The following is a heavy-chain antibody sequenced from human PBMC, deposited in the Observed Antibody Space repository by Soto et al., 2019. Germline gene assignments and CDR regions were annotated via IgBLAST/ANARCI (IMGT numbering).Heavy chain of an antibody. CDR2: IYHSGST. D-gene: IGHD4-17*01. CDR1: GGSISSSNW. V-gene: IGHV4-4*02. CDR3: ARVDYGDQQTPVFDY. Sequence: PSETLSLTCAVSGGSISSSNWWSWVRQPPGKGLEWIGEIYHSGSTNYNPSLKSRVTISVDKSKNQFSLKLSSVTAADTAVYYCARVDYGDQQTPVFDYWGQGTLVTVSS. J-gene: IGHJ4*02.